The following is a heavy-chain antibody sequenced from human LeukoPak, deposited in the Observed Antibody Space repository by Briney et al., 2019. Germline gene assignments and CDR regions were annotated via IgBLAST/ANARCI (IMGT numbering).Heavy chain of an antibody. CDR3: AKFYEYCSSTSCTGYFDY. V-gene: IGHV3-23*01. CDR1: GSTFSSYA. Sequence: GGSLRLSCAASGSTFSSYAMSWVRQAPGKGLEWVSGISGSGESTYYADSVKGRFTISRDNSKNTLYLQMNSLRAEDTAVYYCAKFYEYCSSTSCTGYFDYWGQGTLVTVSS. CDR2: ISGSGEST. D-gene: IGHD2-2*01. J-gene: IGHJ4*02.